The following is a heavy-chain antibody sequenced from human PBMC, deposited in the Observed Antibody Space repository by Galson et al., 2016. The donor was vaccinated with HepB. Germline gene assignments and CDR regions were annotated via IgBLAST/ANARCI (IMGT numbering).Heavy chain of an antibody. Sequence: SVKVSCKASGYTFTGHHTNWVRRAPGQGLEWVGIINPSGGRTHYARRFQGRVTMTRDTTTNTVYMELSSLTSEDTTVFYSARLYSSSHSGGQHHGMDVWGQGTTVTVSS. CDR3: ARLYSSSHSGGQHHGMDV. J-gene: IGHJ6*02. D-gene: IGHD6-13*01. CDR2: INPSGGRT. V-gene: IGHV1-46*01. CDR1: GYTFTGHH.